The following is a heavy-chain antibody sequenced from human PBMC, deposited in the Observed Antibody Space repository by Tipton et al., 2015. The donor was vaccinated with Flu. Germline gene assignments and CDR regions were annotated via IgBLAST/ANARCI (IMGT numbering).Heavy chain of an antibody. CDR3: ARDRRAEAGTEYYFDY. D-gene: IGHD6-13*01. Sequence: SLRLSCAASGFTVSSNYMSWVRQAPGKGLEWVSVIYSGGSTYYADSVKGRFIISRDNSKNTLYLEMNSLRAEDTAVYYCARDRRAEAGTEYYFDYWGQGTLVTVSS. CDR2: IYSGGST. J-gene: IGHJ4*02. CDR1: GFTVSSNY. V-gene: IGHV3-53*01.